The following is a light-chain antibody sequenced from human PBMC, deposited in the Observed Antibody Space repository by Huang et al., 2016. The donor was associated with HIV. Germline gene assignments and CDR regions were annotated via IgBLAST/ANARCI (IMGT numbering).Light chain of an antibody. CDR3: QQSYGIPRT. CDR2: GTY. Sequence: DIQMTQSPSSLSASVGDTVIITCRASQNISKYLNWYQQVPGRAPKLLSYGTYNLQRGVSLMRFSGRASGTDFTLTITSLQPEDAATYFCQQSYGIPRTFGLGT. CDR1: QNISKY. J-gene: IGKJ2*01. V-gene: IGKV1-39*01.